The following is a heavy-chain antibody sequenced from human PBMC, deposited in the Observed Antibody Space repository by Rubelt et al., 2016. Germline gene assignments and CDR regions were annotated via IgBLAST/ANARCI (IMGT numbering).Heavy chain of an antibody. Sequence: QVQLQQWGAGLLKPSETLSLTCAVYGGSFSGYYCSWIRQPPGKGLAWIGEINHSGSTNYNPSLKSRVTISVDTSKNQFSLKLSAVTAADTAVYYCARLPIAAAGEDYWGQGTLVTVSS. J-gene: IGHJ4*02. CDR1: GGSFSGYY. D-gene: IGHD6-13*01. CDR3: ARLPIAAAGEDY. CDR2: INHSGST. V-gene: IGHV4-34*01.